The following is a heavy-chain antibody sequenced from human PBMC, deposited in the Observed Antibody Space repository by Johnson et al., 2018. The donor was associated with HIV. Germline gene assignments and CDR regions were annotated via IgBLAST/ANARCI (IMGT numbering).Heavy chain of an antibody. CDR1: GFTFSYYG. V-gene: IGHV3-33*06. J-gene: IGHJ3*02. Sequence: VQLVESGGGMVQPGRSLRLSCVASGFTFSYYGMHWVRQAPGKGLEWVAVIWYDGSNKYSADSVRGRFTISRDNSKNTLYLQMNSLRAEDTAVYYCAKSGPRGGNPDDAFDIWGQGTMVTVSS. CDR2: IWYDGSNK. CDR3: AKSGPRGGNPDDAFDI. D-gene: IGHD4-23*01.